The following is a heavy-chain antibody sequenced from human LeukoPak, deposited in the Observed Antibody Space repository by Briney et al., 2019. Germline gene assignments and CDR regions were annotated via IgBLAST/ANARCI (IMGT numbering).Heavy chain of an antibody. Sequence: ASVKISCKASGGTFSSYAISWVRQAPGQGLEWMGGIIPIFGTANYAQKFQGRVTITADESTSTAYMELSSLRSEDTAVYYCVGSRYDYVWGSYRYNWFDPWGQGTLVTVSS. J-gene: IGHJ5*02. V-gene: IGHV1-69*01. D-gene: IGHD3-16*02. CDR1: GGTFSSYA. CDR2: IIPIFGTA. CDR3: VGSRYDYVWGSYRYNWFDP.